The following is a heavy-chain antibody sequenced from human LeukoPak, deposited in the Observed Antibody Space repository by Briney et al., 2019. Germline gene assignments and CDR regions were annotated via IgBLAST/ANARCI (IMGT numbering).Heavy chain of an antibody. J-gene: IGHJ6*03. V-gene: IGHV3-11*01. D-gene: IGHD3-9*01. Sequence: GGSLRLSCAASGFTFSDYNMRWIRQAPGKGLEWVSSISGTGSHIYSADSMKGRFIISRDNAKNSLYLQMNSLRAEDTAVYYCAKCILTGYYKGYMDVWGKGTTVTISS. CDR1: GFTFSDYN. CDR2: ISGTGSHI. CDR3: AKCILTGYYKGYMDV.